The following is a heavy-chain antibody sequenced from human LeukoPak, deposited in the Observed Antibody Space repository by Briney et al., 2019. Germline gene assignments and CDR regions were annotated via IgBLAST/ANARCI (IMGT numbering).Heavy chain of an antibody. D-gene: IGHD5-24*01. CDR2: IRYDGSNK. J-gene: IGHJ4*02. CDR3: AREGYSPRDGYNFNFDY. Sequence: GGSLRLSCAASGLTFRSYGMHWVRQVPGKGLEGVAFIRYDGSNKYYADSVKGRFTISRDNSKNSLYLQMNSLRAEDTAVYYCAREGYSPRDGYNFNFDYWGQGTLVTVSS. V-gene: IGHV3-30*02. CDR1: GLTFRSYG.